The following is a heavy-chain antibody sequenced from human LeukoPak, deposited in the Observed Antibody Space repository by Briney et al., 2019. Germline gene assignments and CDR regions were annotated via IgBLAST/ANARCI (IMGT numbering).Heavy chain of an antibody. Sequence: ASVKVSCKASGYSFTGYYMHWVRQAPGQGLEWMGWINPKSGGTNYAQKFQGRVTITRDTSISTGYMELSRLRSDDTVVYYCARDGTGSGKNFDYWGQGTLVTVSS. CDR1: GYSFTGYY. CDR2: INPKSGGT. J-gene: IGHJ4*02. D-gene: IGHD3-10*01. V-gene: IGHV1-2*02. CDR3: ARDGTGSGKNFDY.